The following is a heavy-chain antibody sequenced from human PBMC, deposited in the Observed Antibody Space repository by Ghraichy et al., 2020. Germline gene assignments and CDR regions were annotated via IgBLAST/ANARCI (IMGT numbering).Heavy chain of an antibody. V-gene: IGHV4-34*01. D-gene: IGHD3-10*01. CDR3: ARGRIRRGIHTGEFAD. J-gene: IGHJ4*02. CDR2: INYNGII. Sequence: SETLSLTCAVYGGSFIDYYWSWIRQSPEKGLEWIGEINYNGIINSNPSLKSRVALSVDTARNQFSLKMISVTAADSAVYYCARGRIRRGIHTGEFADWGQGTLVIVSS. CDR1: GGSFIDYY.